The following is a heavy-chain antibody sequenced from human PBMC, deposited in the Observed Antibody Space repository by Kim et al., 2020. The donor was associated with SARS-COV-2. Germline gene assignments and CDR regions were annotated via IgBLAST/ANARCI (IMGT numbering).Heavy chain of an antibody. J-gene: IGHJ3*02. D-gene: IGHD3-16*01. CDR1: GFTFSAYD. Sequence: GGSLRLSCATSGFTFSAYDMNWVRQAPGKGLEWLSFITKSSTTIYYADSVEGRFTISRDNAKKSLFLQVNSLRDEDTARYYCVRERMGGAFDMWGQGTMV. V-gene: IGHV3-48*02. CDR2: ITKSSTTI. CDR3: VRERMGGAFDM.